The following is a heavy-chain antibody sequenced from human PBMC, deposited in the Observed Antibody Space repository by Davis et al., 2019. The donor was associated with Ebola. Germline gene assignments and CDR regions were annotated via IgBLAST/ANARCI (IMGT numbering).Heavy chain of an antibody. D-gene: IGHD3-10*01. CDR2: TNSVGSSI. CDR1: GFTFSRHW. V-gene: IGHV3-74*01. J-gene: IGHJ4*02. CDR3: ARGGNFGSGNYPDY. Sequence: HTGGSLRLSCAASGFTFSRHWMSWVRQAPGKGLVWVSRTNSVGSSISYADSVKGRFTISRDKDKNMLYLQMDNLRADDTAIYYCARGGNFGSGNYPDYWGQGTLVTVSS.